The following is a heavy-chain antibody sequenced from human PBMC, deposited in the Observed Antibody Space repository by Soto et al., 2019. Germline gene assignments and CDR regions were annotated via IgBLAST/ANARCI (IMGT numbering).Heavy chain of an antibody. Sequence: PGGSLRLSCAASGFTFSSYSMNWVRQALGKGLEWVSYISSSSSTIYYADSVKGRFTISRDNAKNSLYLQMNSLRDEDTAVYYCARGVRGCSGYEYHYYYYGMDVWGQGTTVTVSS. CDR1: GFTFSSYS. D-gene: IGHD5-12*01. J-gene: IGHJ6*02. V-gene: IGHV3-48*02. CDR3: ARGVRGCSGYEYHYYYYGMDV. CDR2: ISSSSSTI.